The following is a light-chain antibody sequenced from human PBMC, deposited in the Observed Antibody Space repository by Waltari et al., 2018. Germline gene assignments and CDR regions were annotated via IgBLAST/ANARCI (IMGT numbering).Light chain of an antibody. J-gene: IGLJ1*01. CDR2: EDS. V-gene: IGLV2-14*01. Sequence: QSALTQPASVSGSPGKSITISCSGTDSDVGDYDFVSWYQQHPGKAPHLIIYEDSNRPSGISNRFSASKSGNTASLTISGLQAEDEANYYCSSYTTSSAPGVFGTGTRVTVL. CDR1: DSDVGDYDF. CDR3: SSYTTSSAPGV.